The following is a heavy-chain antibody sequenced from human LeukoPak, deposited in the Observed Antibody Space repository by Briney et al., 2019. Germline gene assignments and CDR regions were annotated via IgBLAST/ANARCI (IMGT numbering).Heavy chain of an antibody. D-gene: IGHD5-24*01. CDR2: VIPVFEIS. J-gene: IGHJ4*02. Sequence: SVKVSCKASGGTFTNFAISWVRQAPGQGLKWMGMVIPVFEISNYAQKFQGRVAITADESTSTAYMELSSLRSEDTAVYYCATPPGYSHINYIEYWGQGTLVTVSS. V-gene: IGHV1-69*13. CDR3: ATPPGYSHINYIEY. CDR1: GGTFTNFA.